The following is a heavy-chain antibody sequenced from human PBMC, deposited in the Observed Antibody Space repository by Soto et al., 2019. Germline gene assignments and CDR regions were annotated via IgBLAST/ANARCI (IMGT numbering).Heavy chain of an antibody. D-gene: IGHD1-7*01. CDR2: LYWDEDK. CDR3: AGWNYESCLDV. V-gene: IGHV2-5*02. CDR1: GFSLNNNGTG. J-gene: IGHJ6*02. Sequence: QITLKESGPTLVRPTQTLTLTCSFSGFSLNNNGTGVGWIRQPPGKALEWLAFLYWDEDKRYSPSLKTSPTGTTDTSKNEVVLTPANLDPLDTGTYCCAGWNYESCLDVWGQGTTVTVSS.